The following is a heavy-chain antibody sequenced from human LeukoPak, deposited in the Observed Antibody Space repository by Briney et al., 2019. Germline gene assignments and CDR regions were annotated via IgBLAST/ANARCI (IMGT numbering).Heavy chain of an antibody. J-gene: IGHJ4*02. CDR2: IIPIFGTV. V-gene: IGHV1-69*13. Sequence: SVKVSCKASGGTFSSYAISWVRQAPGQGLEWMGGIIPIFGTVNYAQKFQGRVTITADESTSTAYMELSSLRSEDTAVYYCARHYGSGSYSPNYYFDYWGQGTLVTVSS. CDR1: GGTFSSYA. D-gene: IGHD3-10*01. CDR3: ARHYGSGSYSPNYYFDY.